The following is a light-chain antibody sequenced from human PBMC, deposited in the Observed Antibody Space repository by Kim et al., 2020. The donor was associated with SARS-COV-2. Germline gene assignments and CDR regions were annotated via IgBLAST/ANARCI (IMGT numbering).Light chain of an antibody. CDR3: QQLNNYSLT. CDR1: QDMRNS. CDR2: GAS. Sequence: ASVGHRVPLTCQASQDMRNSLAWYQQKPGKVPKLLIYGASTLQSGVPLRFSGSGSGTDFTLTISSLQPEDFATYYCQQLNNYSLTFGGGTKVDIK. V-gene: IGKV1-9*01. J-gene: IGKJ4*01.